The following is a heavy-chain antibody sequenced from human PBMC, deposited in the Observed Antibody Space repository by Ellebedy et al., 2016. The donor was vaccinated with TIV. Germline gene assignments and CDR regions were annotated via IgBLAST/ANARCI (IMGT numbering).Heavy chain of an antibody. J-gene: IGHJ4*02. CDR3: VRGSDGQDY. D-gene: IGHD2-8*01. V-gene: IGHV3-74*01. CDR2: IDSDGSTT. Sequence: GESLKISCAASGFTFSNYWMHWVRQAPGKGLMWVSNIDSDGSTTIYADSVKGRFTISRDNAKNTLYLQMNSLTVEDTGVYYCVRGSDGQDYWGQGTLVTVSS. CDR1: GFTFSNYW.